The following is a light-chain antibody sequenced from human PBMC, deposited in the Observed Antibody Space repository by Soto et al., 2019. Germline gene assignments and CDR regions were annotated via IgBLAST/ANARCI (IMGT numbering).Light chain of an antibody. J-gene: IGKJ2*01. CDR2: DAS. Sequence: EIVLTQSPATLSLSPGERATLSCRASQSVSSHLAWYQRKPGQAPRLLIYDASNRATGIPDKFSGGGSATDFTLTISSLEPEDSAVYYCQQRSSWPETFGQGTKLDI. CDR3: QQRSSWPET. CDR1: QSVSSH. V-gene: IGKV3-11*01.